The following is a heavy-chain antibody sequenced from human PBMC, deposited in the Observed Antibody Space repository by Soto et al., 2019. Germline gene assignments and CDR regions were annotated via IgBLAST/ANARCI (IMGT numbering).Heavy chain of an antibody. CDR1: GFTFSSYW. D-gene: IGHD3-22*01. CDR3: ARAYYYDSSGSQY. Sequence: GSLRLSCAASGFTFSSYWMSWVRQAPGKGLEWVANIKQDGSEKYYVDSVKGRFTISRDNAKNSLYLQMNSLRAEDTAVYYCARAYYYDSSGSQYWGQGTLVTVS. CDR2: IKQDGSEK. J-gene: IGHJ4*02. V-gene: IGHV3-7*03.